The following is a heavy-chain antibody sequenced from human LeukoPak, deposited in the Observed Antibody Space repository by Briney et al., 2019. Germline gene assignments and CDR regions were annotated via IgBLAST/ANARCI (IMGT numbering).Heavy chain of an antibody. D-gene: IGHD3-16*01. Sequence: GGSLRLSCAASGFTFSSYAMHWVRQAPGKGLEWVAVISYDGSNKYYADSVKGRFTISRDNSKNTLYLQMNSLRAEDTAVYYCVKDLRGLRPSGDHGMDVWGKGTTVTVSS. V-gene: IGHV3-30-3*01. CDR1: GFTFSSYA. J-gene: IGHJ6*04. CDR3: VKDLRGLRPSGDHGMDV. CDR2: ISYDGSNK.